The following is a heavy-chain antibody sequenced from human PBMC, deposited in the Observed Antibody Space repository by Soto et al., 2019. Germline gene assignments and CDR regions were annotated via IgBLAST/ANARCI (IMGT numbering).Heavy chain of an antibody. Sequence: SETLSLTCTVFGGSISSGGYYWSWIRQHPGKGLEWIGYIYYSGSTYYNPSLKSRVTISVDTSKNQFSLKLSSVTAADTAVYYCARYPGSLAFDIWGQGTMVTVSS. CDR2: IYYSGST. J-gene: IGHJ3*02. CDR1: GGSISSGGYY. V-gene: IGHV4-31*03. D-gene: IGHD3-16*02. CDR3: ARYPGSLAFDI.